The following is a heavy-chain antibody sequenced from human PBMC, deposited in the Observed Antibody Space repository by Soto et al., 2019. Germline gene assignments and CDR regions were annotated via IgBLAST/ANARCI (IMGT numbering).Heavy chain of an antibody. Sequence: GASVKVSCKASGYTFTSYGISWVRQAPGQGLEWMGWISAYNGNTNYAQKLQGRVTMTTDASTSTAYMELRRLRSDDTAVYYCARANSSSWYGSDAFDIWGQGTMVTVSS. D-gene: IGHD6-13*01. CDR1: GYTFTSYG. V-gene: IGHV1-18*01. CDR3: ARANSSSWYGSDAFDI. CDR2: ISAYNGNT. J-gene: IGHJ3*02.